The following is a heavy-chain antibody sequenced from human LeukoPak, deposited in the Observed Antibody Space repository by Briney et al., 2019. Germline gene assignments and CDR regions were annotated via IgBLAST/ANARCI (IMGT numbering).Heavy chain of an antibody. D-gene: IGHD6-13*01. CDR1: GDSVSSNSAA. CDR2: TYYRSKWYN. CDR3: AREDRSWSCYYYGMAV. Sequence: SQTLSLTCAISGDSVSSNSAAWNWIRQSPSRGLDWLVRTYYRSKWYNDYAVSVKSRITINPDTSKNQFSLQLNSVTPEDTAVYYCAREDRSWSCYYYGMAVWGQGTTVTVSS. V-gene: IGHV6-1*01. J-gene: IGHJ6*02.